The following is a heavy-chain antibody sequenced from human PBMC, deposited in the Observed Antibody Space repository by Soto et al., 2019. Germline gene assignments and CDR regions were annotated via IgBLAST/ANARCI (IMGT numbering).Heavy chain of an antibody. CDR1: GFTFSSYA. D-gene: IGHD3-22*01. CDR2: ISGSGGST. CDR3: AKASSSGYYYLYYYFDY. Sequence: GGSLRLSCAASGFTFSSYAISWVRQAPGKGLEWVSAISGSGGSTYYADSVKGRFTISRDNSKNTLYLQMNSLRAEDTAVYYCAKASSSGYYYLYYYFDYWGQGTLVTV. V-gene: IGHV3-23*01. J-gene: IGHJ4*02.